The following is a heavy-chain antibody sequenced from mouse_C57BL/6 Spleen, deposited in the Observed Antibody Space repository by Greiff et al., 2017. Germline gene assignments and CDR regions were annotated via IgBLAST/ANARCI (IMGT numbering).Heavy chain of an antibody. CDR2: IYPRSGNT. CDR3: SRAKYDSSYGYYAMDY. D-gene: IGHD1-1*01. Sequence: VQLQQSGAELARPGASVKLSCKASGYTFTSYGIRWVKQRTGQGLEWIGEIYPRSGNTYYNAKFKGTATLTADTSSSTAYMELRSLTSEASAVXFCSRAKYDSSYGYYAMDYGGQGTSVTVSA. J-gene: IGHJ4*01. V-gene: IGHV1-81*01. CDR1: GYTFTSYG.